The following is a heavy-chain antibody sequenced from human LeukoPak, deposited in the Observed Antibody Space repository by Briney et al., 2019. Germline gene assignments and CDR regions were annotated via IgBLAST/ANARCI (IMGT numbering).Heavy chain of an antibody. V-gene: IGHV3-7*01. CDR3: AAGDSFDY. Sequence: GGSLRLSCAVSGLSFGNYWMSWVRQAPGKGLEWVVNINQDANERYYVDSVKGRYTISRDNAKNSLYLQVNSLRAEGTAVYYCAAGDSFDYWGQGALVTVSS. J-gene: IGHJ4*02. CDR2: INQDANER. CDR1: GLSFGNYW.